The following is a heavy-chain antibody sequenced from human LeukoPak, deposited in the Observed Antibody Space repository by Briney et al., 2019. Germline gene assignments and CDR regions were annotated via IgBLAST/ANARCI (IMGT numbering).Heavy chain of an antibody. D-gene: IGHD3-16*01. V-gene: IGHV1-18*01. Sequence: GASVKVSSTASGYTFTSYGISWVRQAPGQGLEWMGWISAYNGNTNYTQKLQGRVTMTTDTSTSTAYMELRSLRSDDTAVYYCARVMITFRTIDYWGQGTLVTVSS. CDR2: ISAYNGNT. CDR3: ARVMITFRTIDY. J-gene: IGHJ4*02. CDR1: GYTFTSYG.